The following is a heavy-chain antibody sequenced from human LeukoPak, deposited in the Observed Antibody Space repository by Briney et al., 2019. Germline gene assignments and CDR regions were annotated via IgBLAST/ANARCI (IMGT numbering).Heavy chain of an antibody. Sequence: GGSLRLSCAASGFTFSSYNMNWVRQAPGKGLEWVGFIRSKAYGGTTEYAASVKGRFTISRDDSKSIAYLQMNSLKTEDTAVYYCTRDRDGYTYYYMDVWGKGTTVTISS. CDR3: TRDRDGYTYYYMDV. V-gene: IGHV3-49*04. CDR2: IRSKAYGGTT. D-gene: IGHD5-24*01. CDR1: GFTFSSYN. J-gene: IGHJ6*03.